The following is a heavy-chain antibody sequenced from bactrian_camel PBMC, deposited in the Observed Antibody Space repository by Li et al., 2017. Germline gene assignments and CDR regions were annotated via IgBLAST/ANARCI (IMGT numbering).Heavy chain of an antibody. D-gene: IGHD3*01. CDR2: LVTDSGTT. V-gene: IGHV3S40*01. J-gene: IGHJ4*01. CDR1: GYTYSSYC. CDR3: AADLWHGGTCSDDFRD. Sequence: VQLVESGGGSVQAGGSLKLTCETSGYTYSSYCMGWFRQAPGKEREGLAALVTDSGTTYYADSVKGRFTIYRDNNAEDTVYLEMNNRQPGDTGTYVCAADLWHGGTCSDDFRDWGQGTQVTVS.